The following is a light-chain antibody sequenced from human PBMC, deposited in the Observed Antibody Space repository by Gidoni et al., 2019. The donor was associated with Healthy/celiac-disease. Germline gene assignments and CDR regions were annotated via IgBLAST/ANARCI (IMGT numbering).Light chain of an antibody. J-gene: IGLJ3*02. CDR1: ALPKQY. V-gene: IGLV3-25*03. CDR2: KDS. CDR3: QSADSSGTYKV. Sequence: SYALTQPPSVSVSPGQTARITCSGDALPKQYAYWYQQKPGQAPVLVIYKDSERPSGIPERCSGSSSGTTVTLTISGVQAEDEADYYCQSADSSGTYKVFGGGTKLTVL.